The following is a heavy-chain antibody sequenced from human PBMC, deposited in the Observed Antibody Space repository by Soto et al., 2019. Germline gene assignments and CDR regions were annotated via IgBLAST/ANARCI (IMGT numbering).Heavy chain of an antibody. J-gene: IGHJ4*02. CDR1: GSSISSSSSY. Sequence: PSETLSLTCTVSGSSISSSSSYWTWIRQPPGKGLEWIGSIYYSGSTYYSPSLKSRVAISVDTSKNQFSLRLNSVTAADTAVYYCARRDGVTGGFDFWGQGSLVTVSS. CDR3: ARRDGVTGGFDF. CDR2: IYYSGST. V-gene: IGHV4-39*01. D-gene: IGHD2-21*02.